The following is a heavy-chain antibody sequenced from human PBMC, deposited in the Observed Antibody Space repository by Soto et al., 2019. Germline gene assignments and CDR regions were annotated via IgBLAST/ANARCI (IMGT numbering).Heavy chain of an antibody. Sequence: QVQLVQSGVEVKKPGASVKVPCKASGYTFTDYGITWVRQAPGQGLEWMGCINSHNGVTNNAQGFQARVTMTTDTSTNTVYMELRSLRFDDTAVYYCARDRHNYGCFDYWGQGTLVTVSS. CDR3: ARDRHNYGCFDY. J-gene: IGHJ4*02. CDR2: INSHNGVT. V-gene: IGHV1-18*04. D-gene: IGHD3-16*01. CDR1: GYTFTDYG.